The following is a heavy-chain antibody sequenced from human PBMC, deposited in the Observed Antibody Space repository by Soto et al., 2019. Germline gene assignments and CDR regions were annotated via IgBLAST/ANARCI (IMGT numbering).Heavy chain of an antibody. CDR1: GCSFTSYW. Sequence: PGESLKISCKGSGCSFTSYWIGWVRQMPGKGLEWMGIIYPGDSDTRYSPSFQGQVTISADKSISTAYLQWSSLKASDTAMYYCARHGEMATIYYYYGMDVWGQGTTVTVSS. CDR2: IYPGDSDT. CDR3: ARHGEMATIYYYYGMDV. D-gene: IGHD5-12*01. J-gene: IGHJ6*02. V-gene: IGHV5-51*01.